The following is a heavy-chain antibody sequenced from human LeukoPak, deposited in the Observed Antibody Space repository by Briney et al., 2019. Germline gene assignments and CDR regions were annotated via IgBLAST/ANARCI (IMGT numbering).Heavy chain of an antibody. CDR1: GGTFSSYA. Sequence: SVKVSCKASGGTFSSYAISWVRQAPGQGLEWMGGIIPIFGTANYAQKFQGRVTITTDESTSTAYMELSSLRSEDTAVYYCARVRRGNNWFDPLGQGTLVTVFS. D-gene: IGHD3-10*01. V-gene: IGHV1-69*05. CDR2: IIPIFGTA. CDR3: ARVRRGNNWFDP. J-gene: IGHJ5*02.